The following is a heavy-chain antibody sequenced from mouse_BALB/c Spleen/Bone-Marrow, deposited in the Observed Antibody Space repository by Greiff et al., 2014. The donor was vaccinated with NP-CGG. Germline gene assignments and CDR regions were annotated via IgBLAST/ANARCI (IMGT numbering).Heavy chain of an antibody. CDR1: GFSLTSYG. D-gene: IGHD2-3*01. V-gene: IGHV2-9*02. J-gene: IGHJ1*01. Sequence: VQGGESGPGLVAPSQSLSITCTVSGFSLTSYGVHWVRQPPGKGLEWLGVIWAGGSTNYNSALMPRLSISEDNSKSQVFLKMNSLQTDDTAMYYCARVYLWYFDVWGAGTTVTVSS. CDR2: IWAGGST. CDR3: ARVYLWYFDV.